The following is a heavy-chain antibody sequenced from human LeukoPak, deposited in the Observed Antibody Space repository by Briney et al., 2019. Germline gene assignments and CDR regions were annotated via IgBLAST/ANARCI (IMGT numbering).Heavy chain of an antibody. CDR2: IKEKIEGGTT. D-gene: IGHD3-3*01. CDR3: TTRIITTSDF. J-gene: IGHJ4*02. CDR1: GFTFSNVW. Sequence: GGSLRLSCAASGFTFSNVWMNWVRQAPGKGLEWIGRIKEKIEGGTTEYAAPVKGRLTISRDDSKNTLYLQMNSLTTEDTAVYYCTTRIITTSDFWGQGTLVTVFS. V-gene: IGHV3-15*01.